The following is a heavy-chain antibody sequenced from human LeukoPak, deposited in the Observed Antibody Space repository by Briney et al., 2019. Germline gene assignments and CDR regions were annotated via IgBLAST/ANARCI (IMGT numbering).Heavy chain of an antibody. CDR3: AGGGRGGLGSFYTKYYYYYGLDV. CDR2: INHSGST. V-gene: IGHV4-34*01. Sequence: SETLSLTCAVYGGSFSGYYWSWIRQPPGKGLEWIGEINHSGSTNYNPSLKSRVTISVDTSKNQFSLKLSSVTAADTAVYYCAGGGRGGLGSFYTKYYYYYGLDVWGKGTTVTVPS. CDR1: GGSFSGYY. D-gene: IGHD3-10*01. J-gene: IGHJ6*04.